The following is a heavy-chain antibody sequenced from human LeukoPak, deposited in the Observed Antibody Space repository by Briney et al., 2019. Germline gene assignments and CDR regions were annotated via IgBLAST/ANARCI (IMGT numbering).Heavy chain of an antibody. D-gene: IGHD6-19*01. J-gene: IGHJ4*02. CDR1: GFTFNTYT. CDR2: LSSSGIST. Sequence: GGSLRLSCAASGFTFNTYTMAWVRQAPGRGLEWVSALSSSGISTFYADSVKGRFTISRDNSKNTLYLQMNSLRAEGTAEYYCAKVGFSGWYYFDYWGQGTLVTVSS. CDR3: AKVGFSGWYYFDY. V-gene: IGHV3-23*01.